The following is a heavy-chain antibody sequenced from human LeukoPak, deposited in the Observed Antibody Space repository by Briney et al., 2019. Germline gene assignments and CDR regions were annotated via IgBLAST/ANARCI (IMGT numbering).Heavy chain of an antibody. Sequence: PGGSLRLSCAASGFTFSSYWVSWVRQAPGKGLEWVANIKQDGSEKYYVDSVKGRFTISRDNAKNSLYLQMNSLRAEDTAVYYCARDLARYYYMDVWGKGTTVTVSS. V-gene: IGHV3-7*01. CDR1: GFTFSSYW. CDR2: IKQDGSEK. J-gene: IGHJ6*03. CDR3: ARDLARYYYMDV.